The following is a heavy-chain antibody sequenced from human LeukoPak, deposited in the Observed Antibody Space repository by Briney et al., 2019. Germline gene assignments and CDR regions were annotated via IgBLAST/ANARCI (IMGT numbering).Heavy chain of an antibody. CDR2: IYSGGST. J-gene: IGHJ4*02. Sequence: QTGGSLRLSCAASGFTVSSNYMSRVRQAPGKGLEWVSVIYSGGSTYYADSVKGRFTISRDNSKNTLYLQMNSLRAEDTAVYYCARVNGVGATQALDYWGQGTLVTVSS. CDR3: ARVNGVGATQALDY. CDR1: GFTVSSNY. V-gene: IGHV3-53*01. D-gene: IGHD1-26*01.